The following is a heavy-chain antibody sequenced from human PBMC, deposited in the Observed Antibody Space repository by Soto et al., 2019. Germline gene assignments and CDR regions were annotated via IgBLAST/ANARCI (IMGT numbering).Heavy chain of an antibody. J-gene: IGHJ6*02. V-gene: IGHV4-59*01. CDR2: IYYSGST. Sequence: PSETLSLTCTVSGGSISSYYWSWIRQPPGKGLEWIGYIYYSGSTNYNPSLKSRVTISVDTSKNQFSLKLSSVTAADTAVYYCARDNNWELDGYPYYYYGMDVWGQGTTVTVSS. D-gene: IGHD1-26*01. CDR3: ARDNNWELDGYPYYYYGMDV. CDR1: GGSISSYY.